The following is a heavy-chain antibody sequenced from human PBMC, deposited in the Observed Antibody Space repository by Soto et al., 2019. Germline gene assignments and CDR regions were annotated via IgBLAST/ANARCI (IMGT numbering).Heavy chain of an antibody. CDR1: GFTFSSYS. Sequence: EVQLVESGGGLVKPGVSLRLSCAASGFTFSSYSMNWVRQAPGKGLEWVSSISSSSSYIYYADSVKGRFTISRDNAKNSLYLQMNSLRAEDTAVYYCARRFGVVTENDYWGQGTLVTVSS. D-gene: IGHD3-3*01. J-gene: IGHJ4*02. V-gene: IGHV3-21*01. CDR3: ARRFGVVTENDY. CDR2: ISSSSSYI.